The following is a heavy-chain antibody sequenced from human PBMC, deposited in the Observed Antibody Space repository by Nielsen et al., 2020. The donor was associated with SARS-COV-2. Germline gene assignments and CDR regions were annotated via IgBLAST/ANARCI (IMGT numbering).Heavy chain of an antibody. D-gene: IGHD1-26*01. Sequence: GESLKISCAASGFAFTTYGMHWVRQPPGKGLEWVAVISYAGNNEHYSDSVKGRFTISRDNSKNTLYLQMNSLRAEDTAVYYCARTYSGSYWIMGYWGQGTLVTASS. CDR1: GFAFTTYG. V-gene: IGHV3-30*03. CDR3: ARTYSGSYWIMGY. J-gene: IGHJ4*02. CDR2: ISYAGNNE.